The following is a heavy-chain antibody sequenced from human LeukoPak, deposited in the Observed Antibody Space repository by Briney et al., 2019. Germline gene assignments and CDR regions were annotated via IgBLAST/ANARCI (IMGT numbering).Heavy chain of an antibody. V-gene: IGHV1-18*01. Sequence: ASVKVSCKASGYTFTSYGISWVRQAPGQGLEWMGWISAYNGNTNSAQKLQGRVTMTTDTSTSTAYMELRSLRSDDTAVYYCARDRKCSSTSCPYYYYGMDVWGQGTTVTVSS. CDR1: GYTFTSYG. D-gene: IGHD2-2*01. CDR3: ARDRKCSSTSCPYYYYGMDV. CDR2: ISAYNGNT. J-gene: IGHJ6*02.